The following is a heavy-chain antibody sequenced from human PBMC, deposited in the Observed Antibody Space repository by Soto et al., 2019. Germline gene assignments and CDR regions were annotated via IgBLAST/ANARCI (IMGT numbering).Heavy chain of an antibody. Sequence: VASVKVSCKASGYTFTSYGISWVRQAPGQGLEWMGWISAYNGNTNYAQKLQGRVTMTTDTSTSTAYMELRSLRSEDTAVYYCARGERDFWSGYHDAFDIWGQGTTVTVSS. CDR2: ISAYNGNT. J-gene: IGHJ3*02. V-gene: IGHV1-18*01. CDR3: ARGERDFWSGYHDAFDI. CDR1: GYTFTSYG. D-gene: IGHD3-3*01.